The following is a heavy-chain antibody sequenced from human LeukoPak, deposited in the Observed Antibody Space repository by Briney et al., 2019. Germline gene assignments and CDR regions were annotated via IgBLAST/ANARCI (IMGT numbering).Heavy chain of an antibody. Sequence: GESLKISCKGSGYSFTSYWIGWVRQMPGKGLEWMGIIYPGDSDTRYSPSFQGQVTISADKSISTAYLQWSSLKASDTAMYYCARYSLAYCGGDCYHDAFDIWGQGTMVPSLQ. CDR3: ARYSLAYCGGDCYHDAFDI. V-gene: IGHV5-51*01. CDR2: IYPGDSDT. D-gene: IGHD2-21*02. CDR1: GYSFTSYW. J-gene: IGHJ3*02.